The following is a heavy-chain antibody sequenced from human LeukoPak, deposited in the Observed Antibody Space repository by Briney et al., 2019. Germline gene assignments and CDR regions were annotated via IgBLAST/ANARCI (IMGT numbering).Heavy chain of an antibody. V-gene: IGHV4-34*01. CDR2: INHSGST. D-gene: IGHD5-18*01. Sequence: PSETLSLTCAVYGGSFSGYYWSWIRQPPGKGLEWIGEINHSGSTNYNPSLKSRVTISVDTSKNQFSLKLSSVTAADTAVYYCAGAYMVRWWESGDIWGQGTMVTVSS. J-gene: IGHJ3*02. CDR1: GGSFSGYY. CDR3: AGAYMVRWWESGDI.